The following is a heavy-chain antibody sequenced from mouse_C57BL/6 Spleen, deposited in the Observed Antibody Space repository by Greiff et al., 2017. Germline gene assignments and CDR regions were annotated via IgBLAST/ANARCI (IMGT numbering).Heavy chain of an antibody. CDR3: ARSITTVVAEAY. CDR2: IDPSDSDT. V-gene: IGHV1-52*01. J-gene: IGHJ3*01. D-gene: IGHD1-1*01. Sequence: VQLQQPGAELVRPGSSVKLSCKASGYTFTSYWMHWVKQRPIQGLEWIGNIDPSDSDTHYNQKFKDKATLTVDKSSSTAYMQLSSLTSEDSAVYYCARSITTVVAEAYWGQGTLVTVSA. CDR1: GYTFTSYW.